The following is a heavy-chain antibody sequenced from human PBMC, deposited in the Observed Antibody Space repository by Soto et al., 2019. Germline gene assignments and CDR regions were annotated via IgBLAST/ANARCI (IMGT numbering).Heavy chain of an antibody. D-gene: IGHD3-22*01. V-gene: IGHV3-23*01. CDR2: ISGSGGST. CDR3: AKGVWYDSSGYYFDY. J-gene: IGHJ4*02. Sequence: QRLSCAASGFTFSSYAMSWVRQAPGKGLEWVSAISGSGGSTYYADSVKGRFTISRDNSKNTLYLQMNSLRAEDTAVYYCAKGVWYDSSGYYFDYWGQGTLVTVS. CDR1: GFTFSSYA.